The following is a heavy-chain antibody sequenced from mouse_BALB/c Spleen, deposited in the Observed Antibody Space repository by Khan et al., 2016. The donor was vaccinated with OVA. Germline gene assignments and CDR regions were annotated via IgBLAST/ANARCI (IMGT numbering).Heavy chain of an antibody. CDR3: ARAYYGNYREAMDY. CDR1: GFSLTGYG. Sequence: VHLVESGPGLVAPSQSLSITCTVSGFSLTGYGVNWVRQPPGQGLEWLGMIWGDGSTDYNSALKSRLNLSKDNSKSQVFLKMNSLQTDDTARYYCARAYYGNYREAMDYWGHGTSVTVSS. CDR2: IWGDGST. D-gene: IGHD2-10*01. V-gene: IGHV2-6-7*01. J-gene: IGHJ4*01.